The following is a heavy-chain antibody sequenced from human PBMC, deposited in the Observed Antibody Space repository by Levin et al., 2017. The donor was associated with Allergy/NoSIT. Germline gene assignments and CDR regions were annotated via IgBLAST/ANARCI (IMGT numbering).Heavy chain of an antibody. CDR3: ARNYDPRVAFDI. CDR1: GGTFSSYA. J-gene: IGHJ3*02. Sequence: KISCKASGGTFSSYAISWVRQAPGQGLEWMGGIIPIFGTANYAQKFQGRVTITADESTSTAYMELSSLRSEDTAVYYCARNYDPRVAFDIWGQGTMVTVSS. CDR2: IIPIFGTA. D-gene: IGHD3-22*01. V-gene: IGHV1-69*01.